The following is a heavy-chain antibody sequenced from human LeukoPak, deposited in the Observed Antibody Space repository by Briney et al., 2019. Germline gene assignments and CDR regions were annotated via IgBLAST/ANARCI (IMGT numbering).Heavy chain of an antibody. D-gene: IGHD2-15*01. V-gene: IGHV3-73*01. CDR2: IRSRGNRYPT. CDR1: GFTFGVYA. J-gene: IGHJ3*01. Sequence: GGSLRLSCAASGFTFGVYAMRWVRQPPGKGLEWVCRIRSRGNRYPTAFAASVYSRFTNSRDDSKNTAFLQMNSLITDDPAVYYCTRLVVGDSFDVWGQGTTVTVSS. CDR3: TRLVVGDSFDV.